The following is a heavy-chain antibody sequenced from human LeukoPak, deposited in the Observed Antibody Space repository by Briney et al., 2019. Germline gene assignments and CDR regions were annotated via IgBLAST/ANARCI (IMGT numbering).Heavy chain of an antibody. D-gene: IGHD3-10*01. J-gene: IGHJ5*02. V-gene: IGHV1-8*03. CDR3: VRGRRMVRGLPNWLDP. CDR1: GYTFTSYD. Sequence: GASVKVSCKASGYTFTSYDINWVRQATGQGLEWMGWMNPNSGNTGYAQKFQGRVTITRNTSISTAYMELTSLRSEDTAIYYCVRGRRMVRGLPNWLDPWGQGTPVTVSS. CDR2: MNPNSGNT.